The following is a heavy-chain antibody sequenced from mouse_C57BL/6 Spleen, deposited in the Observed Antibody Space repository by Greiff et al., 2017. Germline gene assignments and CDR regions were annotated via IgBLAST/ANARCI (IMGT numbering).Heavy chain of an antibody. Sequence: ESGPGLVKPSQSLSLTCSVTGYSITRGYYWNWIRQFPGNKLEWMGYISYDGSNNYNPSLKNRISITRDTSKNQFFLKLNSVTTEDTATYYCARGLRQGFAYWGQGTLVTVSA. V-gene: IGHV3-6*01. D-gene: IGHD2-4*01. CDR2: ISYDGSN. J-gene: IGHJ3*01. CDR3: ARGLRQGFAY. CDR1: GYSITRGYY.